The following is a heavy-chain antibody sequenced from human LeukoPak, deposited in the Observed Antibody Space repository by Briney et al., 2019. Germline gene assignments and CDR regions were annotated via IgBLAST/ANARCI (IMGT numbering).Heavy chain of an antibody. Sequence: SETLSLTCTVSGGSISSYYWSWIRQPPGKGLEWIGYIYYSGSTNYNPSLKSRVTISVDTSKNQFSLKLSSVTAADTAVYYCARNRGERTTVFCDTWGQGTLVTVSS. J-gene: IGHJ4*02. V-gene: IGHV4-59*08. CDR1: GGSISSYY. CDR2: IYYSGST. D-gene: IGHD3-9*01. CDR3: ARNRGERTTVFCDT.